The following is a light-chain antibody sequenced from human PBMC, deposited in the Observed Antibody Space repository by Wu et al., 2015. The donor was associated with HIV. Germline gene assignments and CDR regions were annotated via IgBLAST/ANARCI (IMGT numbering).Light chain of an antibody. V-gene: IGKV3-15*01. J-gene: IGKJ2*01. CDR2: GAS. CDR3: QQYNNWLYT. CDR1: QSVSSN. Sequence: EIVMTQSPATLSVSPGERATLSCRASQSVSSNLAWYQQKPGQAPRLLIYGASTRATGIPARFSGSGSGTEFTLTISSMQSEDFAVYYCQQYNNWLYTFGLGTKLEIK.